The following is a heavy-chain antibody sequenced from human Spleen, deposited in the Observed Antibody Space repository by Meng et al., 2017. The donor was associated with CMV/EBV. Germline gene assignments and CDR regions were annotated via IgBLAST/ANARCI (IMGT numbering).Heavy chain of an antibody. D-gene: IGHD7-27*01. J-gene: IGHJ4*02. Sequence: ASVKGSCKTSGYNFAGHYMHWLRQAPGQGLEWMGWIYPDTGGTHYSRNFQGRITVTRDTSIRTVYLELDSLRSDDTAMYYCARDHNWGPDYWGQGTLVTVSS. CDR1: GYNFAGHY. CDR3: ARDHNWGPDY. CDR2: IYPDTGGT. V-gene: IGHV1-2*02.